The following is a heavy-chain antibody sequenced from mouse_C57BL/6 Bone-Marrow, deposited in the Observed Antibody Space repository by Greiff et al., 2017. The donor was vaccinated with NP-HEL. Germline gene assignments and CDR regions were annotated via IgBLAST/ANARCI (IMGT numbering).Heavy chain of an antibody. D-gene: IGHD1-1*01. V-gene: IGHV1-81*01. J-gene: IGHJ3*01. Sequence: VQLQESGAELARPGASVKLSCKASGYTFTSYGISWVKQRTGQGLEWIGEIYSRSGNTYYNEKFKGKATLTADKSSSTVYMEIRSLTSEDSAVYFCAREEFITTVVAKAYWGQGTLVTVSA. CDR3: AREEFITTVVAKAY. CDR2: IYSRSGNT. CDR1: GYTFTSYG.